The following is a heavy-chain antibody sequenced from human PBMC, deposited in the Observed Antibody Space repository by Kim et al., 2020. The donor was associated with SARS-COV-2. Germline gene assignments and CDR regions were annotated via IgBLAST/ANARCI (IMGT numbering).Heavy chain of an antibody. CDR3: ASGVFRYCSGGSCLKPFDY. D-gene: IGHD2-15*01. Sequence: ASVKVSCKASGYTFTSYAMNWVRQAPGQGLEWMGWINTNTGNPTYAQGFTGRFVFSLDTSVSTAYLQISSLKAEDTAVYYCASGVFRYCSGGSCLKPFDYWGQGTLVTVSS. CDR1: GYTFTSYA. V-gene: IGHV7-4-1*02. CDR2: INTNTGNP. J-gene: IGHJ4*02.